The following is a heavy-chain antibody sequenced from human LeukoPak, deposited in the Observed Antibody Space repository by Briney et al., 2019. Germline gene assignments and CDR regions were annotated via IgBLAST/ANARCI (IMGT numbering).Heavy chain of an antibody. CDR2: ISTYNGST. D-gene: IGHD4-17*01. Sequence: ASVKVSCKAAGYTFINYGITWVRQAPGQGLEWMGWISTYNGSTNYAQKLQGRVTMTTDTSTSTAYMELRSLISDDAAVYYCARGDDYGDYWGLYWGQGTLVTVSS. V-gene: IGHV1-18*01. J-gene: IGHJ4*02. CDR3: ARGDDYGDYWGLY. CDR1: GYTFINYG.